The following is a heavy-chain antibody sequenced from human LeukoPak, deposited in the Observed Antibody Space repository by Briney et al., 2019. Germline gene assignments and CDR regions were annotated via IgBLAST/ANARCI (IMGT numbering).Heavy chain of an antibody. CDR3: AKDRGSYRLFDY. Sequence: GGSLRLSCAASGFTVSNNYMRWVRQAPGKGLEWVSLIYSGGSTYYADSVKGRFIISRDNSKNTLYLQMNSLRAEDTAVYYCAKDRGSYRLFDYWGQGTLVTVSS. V-gene: IGHV3-66*01. J-gene: IGHJ4*02. CDR2: IYSGGST. CDR1: GFTVSNNY. D-gene: IGHD1-26*01.